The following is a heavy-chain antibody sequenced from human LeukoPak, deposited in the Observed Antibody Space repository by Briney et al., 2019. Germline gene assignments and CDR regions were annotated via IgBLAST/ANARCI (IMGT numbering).Heavy chain of an antibody. Sequence: SETLSLTCTVSGGSISSYYWTWIRQPPGKGLEWIGYIYYSGTTNYNPSLKSRVTISVDTSKNQFSLKLTSVSTTDTAVYYCARHGSGWSSDYWGQGVLVTVSS. CDR1: GGSISSYY. D-gene: IGHD6-19*01. CDR2: IYYSGTT. V-gene: IGHV4-59*01. CDR3: ARHGSGWSSDY. J-gene: IGHJ4*02.